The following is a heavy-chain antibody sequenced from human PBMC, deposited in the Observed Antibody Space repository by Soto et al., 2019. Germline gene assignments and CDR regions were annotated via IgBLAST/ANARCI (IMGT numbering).Heavy chain of an antibody. V-gene: IGHV3-53*01. CDR2: FYSGGSK. CDR1: GFTVISSY. J-gene: IGHJ4*02. CDR3: ARDEPSPYDYIWGSYIDDY. D-gene: IGHD3-16*01. Sequence: EVQLVESGGGLIQPGGSLRLSCAAPGFTVISSYMTWVRQAPGMGLEWGSVFYSGGSKYYPDSVKGRFTISRDNSKNTLCLQMNSLRAEDTAVYYCARDEPSPYDYIWGSYIDDYWGQGTLVTVSS.